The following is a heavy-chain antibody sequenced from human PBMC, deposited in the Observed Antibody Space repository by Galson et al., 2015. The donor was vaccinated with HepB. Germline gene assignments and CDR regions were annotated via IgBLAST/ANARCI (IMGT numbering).Heavy chain of an antibody. CDR2: ISAYNANT. CDR3: ARARYSTSPPDY. J-gene: IGHJ4*02. V-gene: IGHV1-18*01. D-gene: IGHD6-6*01. CDR1: GYIFANYG. Sequence: SVKVSCKASGYIFANYGITWVRQAPGQGLEWVGWISAYNANTDYAQSFQGRVTMTTDTSTSTAYMDVRSLRSDDTAVYYCARARYSTSPPDYWGQGTLVTISS.